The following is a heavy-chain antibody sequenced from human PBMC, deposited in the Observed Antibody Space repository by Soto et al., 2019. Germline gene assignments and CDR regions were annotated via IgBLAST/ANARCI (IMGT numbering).Heavy chain of an antibody. CDR1: GYTFTSYY. V-gene: IGHV1-46*01. CDR3: ARANCDFWSCSSPGRKYFQH. CDR2: INPSGGST. J-gene: IGHJ1*01. D-gene: IGHD3-3*01. Sequence: QVQLVQSGAEVKKPGASVKVSCKASGYTFTSYYMHWVRQAPGQGLEWMGIINPSGGSTSYAQKFPGRVTMTRDTSTSTVYMELSSLRSEDRAVYYCARANCDFWSCSSPGRKYFQHWGQGTLVTVSS.